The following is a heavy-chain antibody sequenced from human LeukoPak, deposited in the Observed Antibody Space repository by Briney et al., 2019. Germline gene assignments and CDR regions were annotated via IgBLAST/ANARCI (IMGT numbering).Heavy chain of an antibody. CDR1: GFIFSDYY. V-gene: IGHV3-11*01. CDR3: ARGSHYYDSSGRPGRHFQH. D-gene: IGHD3-22*01. J-gene: IGHJ1*01. CDR2: ISSSGSTI. Sequence: AGGSLRLSCAASGFIFSDYYMSWIRQAPGKGLEWVSYISSSGSTIYYADSMKGRFTISRDNAKNSLYLQMNNLRAEDTAVYYCARGSHYYDSSGRPGRHFQHWGQGTLVTVSS.